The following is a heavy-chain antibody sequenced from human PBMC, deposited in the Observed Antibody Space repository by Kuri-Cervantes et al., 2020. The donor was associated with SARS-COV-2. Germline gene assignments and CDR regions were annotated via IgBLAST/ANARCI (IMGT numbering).Heavy chain of an antibody. D-gene: IGHD2-8*01. J-gene: IGHJ4*02. Sequence: SETLSLTCAVSGGSISSGGYSWSWIRQPPGKGLEWIGYIYHSGSTYYNPSLKSRVTISVDRSKNQFSLKLSSVTAADTAVYYCARVYGYYFDYWGQGTPVTVSS. CDR1: GGSISSGGYS. V-gene: IGHV4-30-2*01. CDR2: IYHSGST. CDR3: ARVYGYYFDY.